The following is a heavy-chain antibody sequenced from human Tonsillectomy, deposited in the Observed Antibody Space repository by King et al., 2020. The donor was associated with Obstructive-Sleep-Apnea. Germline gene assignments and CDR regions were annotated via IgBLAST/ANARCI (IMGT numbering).Heavy chain of an antibody. J-gene: IGHJ4*02. CDR1: GDSITSYY. V-gene: IGHV4-59*01. CDR2: IYGSGST. D-gene: IGHD3-9*01. Sequence: QLQESGPRLVKPSETLSLTCTVSGDSITSYYWSWIWQPPGMGLEWIGYIYGSGSTNYNPSLKSRVTISVDASKNQFSLKLSSVTAADSAVYYCARLGVLRYFDWPYYFDNWGQGILVTVSS. CDR3: ARLGVLRYFDWPYYFDN.